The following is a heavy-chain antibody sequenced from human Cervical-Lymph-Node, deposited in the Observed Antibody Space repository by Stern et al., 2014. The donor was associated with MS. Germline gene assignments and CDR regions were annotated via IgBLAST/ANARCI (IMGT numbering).Heavy chain of an antibody. V-gene: IGHV3-30*04. CDR3: ARQDQRLVTFDN. J-gene: IGHJ4*02. CDR2: VSYDGTSI. Sequence: VQLVESGGRVVQPGRSLRLSCAASGIAFSGHAMHWVRQAPGKGLEWVAFVSYDGTSIYYTDSVRGRFTISRDNSKTTLYLQLSSLRPEDTAVYYCARQDQRLVTFDNWGQGTLVTVSS. CDR1: GIAFSGHA. D-gene: IGHD6-13*01.